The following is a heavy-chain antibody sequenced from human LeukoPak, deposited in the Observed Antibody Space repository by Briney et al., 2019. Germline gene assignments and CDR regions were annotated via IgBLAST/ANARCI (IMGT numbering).Heavy chain of an antibody. J-gene: IGHJ4*02. D-gene: IGHD2-15*01. CDR1: GFTFSSYS. CDR2: ISSSSSYT. Sequence: KPGGSLRLSCAASGFTFSSYSMNWVRQAPGKGLEWVSSISSSSSYTYYADSVKGRFTISRDNAKNSLYLQMNSLRAEDTAVYYCARDPGGYCSGGSCYSAYWGQGTLVTVSS. CDR3: ARDPGGYCSGGSCYSAY. V-gene: IGHV3-21*01.